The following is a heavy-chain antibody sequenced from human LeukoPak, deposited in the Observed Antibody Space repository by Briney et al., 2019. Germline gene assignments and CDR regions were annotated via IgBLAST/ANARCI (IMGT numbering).Heavy chain of an antibody. V-gene: IGHV3-23*01. CDR2: ISGSGGST. CDR1: GFTFSSYA. CDR3: AKTLRYFDWLSPFDY. Sequence: PGGSLRLSCAASGFTFSSYAVSWVRQAPGKGLEWVSAISGSGGSTYYADSVKGRFTISRDNSKNTLYLQMNSLRAEDTAVYYCAKTLRYFDWLSPFDYWGQGTLVTVSS. J-gene: IGHJ4*02. D-gene: IGHD3-9*01.